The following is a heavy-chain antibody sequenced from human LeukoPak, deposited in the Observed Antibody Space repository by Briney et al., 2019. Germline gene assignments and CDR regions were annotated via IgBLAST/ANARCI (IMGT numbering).Heavy chain of an antibody. J-gene: IGHJ4*02. CDR3: ARDPTYYDRSGYDY. CDR2: INQDGSEK. CDR1: QFTFSSHW. V-gene: IGHV3-7*01. Sequence: TGGSLRLSCAASQFTFSSHWMSWFRQAPGKGLEWVANINQDGSEKYYVDSVKGRFTISRDNTKSSLFLQMNTLRPEDTAVYYCARDPTYYDRSGYDYWGQGTVVTVSS. D-gene: IGHD3-22*01.